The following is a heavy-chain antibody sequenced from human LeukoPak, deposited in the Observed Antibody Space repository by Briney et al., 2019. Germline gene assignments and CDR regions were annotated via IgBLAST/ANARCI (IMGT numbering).Heavy chain of an antibody. Sequence: SETLSLTCTVSGGATCSSNYYWAWIRQPPGKGLEWLGSVFYSGTTHYNPSLKSRVTISVATSKNQFSLKLSSVTAADTAVYYCARVTSGYDYDWFDPWGQGTLVTVSS. D-gene: IGHD5-12*01. CDR2: VFYSGTT. CDR1: GGATCSSNYY. CDR3: ARVTSGYDYDWFDP. V-gene: IGHV4-39*07. J-gene: IGHJ5*02.